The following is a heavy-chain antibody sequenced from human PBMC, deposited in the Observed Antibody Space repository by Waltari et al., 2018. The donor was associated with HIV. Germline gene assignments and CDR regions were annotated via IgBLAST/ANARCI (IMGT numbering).Heavy chain of an antibody. CDR1: GFTFDDYA. D-gene: IGHD3-22*01. V-gene: IGHV3-9*01. CDR3: AKAYDSSGFQYYFDY. Sequence: EVQLVESGGDLVQPGRSLRLSCAASGFTFDDYAMHWVRQDTGKGMEWVSGITWKSDNRGYADSVKGRFTISRDHAKNALYLQMNSLRPEDTALYYCAKAYDSSGFQYYFDYWGQGTLVTVSS. CDR2: ITWKSDNR. J-gene: IGHJ4*02.